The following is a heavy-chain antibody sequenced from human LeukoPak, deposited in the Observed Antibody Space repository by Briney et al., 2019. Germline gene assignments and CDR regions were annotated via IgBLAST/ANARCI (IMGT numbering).Heavy chain of an antibody. V-gene: IGHV3-23*01. CDR1: GFTFSSYA. D-gene: IGHD4-17*01. CDR3: AKDNPRTTVTTLNY. J-gene: IGHJ4*02. Sequence: GGSLRLSCAASGFTFSSYAMSWVRQAPGKGLEWFSAISGSGGSTYYADSVKGRFTISRDNAKNTLYPQMNRLRAEDTAVYYCAKDNPRTTVTTLNYWGQGTLVTVSS. CDR2: ISGSGGST.